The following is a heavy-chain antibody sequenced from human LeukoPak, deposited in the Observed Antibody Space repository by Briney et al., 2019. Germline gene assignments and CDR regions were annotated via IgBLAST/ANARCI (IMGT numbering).Heavy chain of an antibody. D-gene: IGHD3-22*01. J-gene: IGHJ4*02. CDR2: IIPIFGTT. CDR1: GGTFSNYA. CDR3: ARGGEANYYDTSGYYLYYY. V-gene: IGHV1-69*05. Sequence: SVKVSCKASGGTFSNYAISWVRQAPGQGLEWMGMIIPIFGTTNYAQKFQGRVTITTDESTSTAYMELSSLRSEDTAVYYCARGGEANYYDTSGYYLYYYWGQGTLVTVSS.